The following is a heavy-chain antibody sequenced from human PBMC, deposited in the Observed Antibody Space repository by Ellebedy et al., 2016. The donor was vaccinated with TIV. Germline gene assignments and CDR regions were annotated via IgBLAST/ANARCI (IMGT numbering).Heavy chain of an antibody. CDR3: TTEHGYDPYFDY. V-gene: IGHV1-8*01. D-gene: IGHD5-24*01. CDR2: MNPSIGNT. J-gene: IGHJ4*02. CDR1: GYTFTSQD. Sequence: ASVKVSCXTSGYTFTSQDINWVRQTTGQGLEWMGWMNPSIGNTGYAQRFQGRVTMTRNTSITTAYMELSSLTSEDTAVYYCTTEHGYDPYFDYWGQGTLVTVSS.